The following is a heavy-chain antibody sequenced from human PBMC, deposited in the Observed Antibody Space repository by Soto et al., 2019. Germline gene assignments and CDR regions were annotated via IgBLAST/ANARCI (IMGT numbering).Heavy chain of an antibody. Sequence: PGGSLRLSCAASGFTFSSYAMHWVRQAPGKGLEYVSGISRNGGSTYYANSVKGRFTISRDNSKSTLYLQVGSLRAEDMAVYYCARSRLPFAFCGQGTLVPGSS. CDR2: ISRNGGST. V-gene: IGHV3-64*01. CDR3: ARSRLPFAF. J-gene: IGHJ1*01. CDR1: GFTFSSYA. D-gene: IGHD2-21*02.